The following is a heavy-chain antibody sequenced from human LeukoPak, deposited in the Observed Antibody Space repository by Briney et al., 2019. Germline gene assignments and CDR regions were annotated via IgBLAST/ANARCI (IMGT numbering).Heavy chain of an antibody. V-gene: IGHV3-74*01. CDR3: AKILGESPRWFDP. Sequence: GGSLRLSCAASGFTLSRYWMPWVRQAPGKGLVSVAHMNSDGSSTNYADSVKGRFTISRDNAKNMLYLQMNSLRADDTAVYYCAKILGESPRWFDPWGQGTLVTVSS. CDR2: MNSDGSST. J-gene: IGHJ5*02. CDR1: GFTLSRYW. D-gene: IGHD3-10*01.